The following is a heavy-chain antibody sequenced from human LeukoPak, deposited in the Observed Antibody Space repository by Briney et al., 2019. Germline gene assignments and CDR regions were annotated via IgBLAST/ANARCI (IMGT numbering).Heavy chain of an antibody. Sequence: GDSLKISCKGSGYSFTTNWIGWVRQMPGKGLEWMGIIYPGDSEIRYSPSFQGQVTISADKSITTAYLQWSSLKASDTAMYYCVRSRGYSYGYSYYFDYWGQGTLVTVSS. CDR2: IYPGDSEI. J-gene: IGHJ4*02. CDR3: VRSRGYSYGYSYYFDY. D-gene: IGHD5-18*01. CDR1: GYSFTTNW. V-gene: IGHV5-51*01.